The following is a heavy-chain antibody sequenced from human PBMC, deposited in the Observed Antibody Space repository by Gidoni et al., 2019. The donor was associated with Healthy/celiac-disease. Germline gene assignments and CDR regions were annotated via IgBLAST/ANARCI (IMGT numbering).Heavy chain of an antibody. D-gene: IGHD3-22*01. J-gene: IGHJ4*02. CDR1: GGSFSGYY. V-gene: IGHV4-34*01. CDR3: ARGDYYDSSGYYYSLDY. CDR2: INHSGST. Sequence: QVQLQQWGAGLLKPSETLSLTCAVYGGSFSGYYWSWIRQPPGKGLEWIGEINHSGSTNYNPSLKSRVTISVDTSKNQFSLKLSSVTAADTAVYYCARGDYYDSSGYYYSLDYWGQGTLVTVSS.